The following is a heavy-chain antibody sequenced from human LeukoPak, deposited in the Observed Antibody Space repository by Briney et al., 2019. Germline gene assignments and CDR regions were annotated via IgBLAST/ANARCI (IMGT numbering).Heavy chain of an antibody. CDR3: ARETHTYCDSGAYYSY. V-gene: IGHV3-20*03. J-gene: IGHJ4*02. CDR1: GFPFEDYG. Sequence: PGGSLSLSFAASGFPFEDYGMGWGRQGPGKGLEWVSGINWNGGSTCYADSVKGRFTISRDNAKNSLYLQMTSLRAEDTAFYYCARETHTYCDSGAYYSYWGQGTLVTVSS. CDR2: INWNGGST. D-gene: IGHD3-22*01.